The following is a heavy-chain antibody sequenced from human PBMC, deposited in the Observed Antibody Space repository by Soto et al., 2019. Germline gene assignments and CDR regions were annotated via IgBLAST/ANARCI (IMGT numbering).Heavy chain of an antibody. CDR3: ARDDGLAYCGGDCYS. Sequence: QVQLVQSGAEVKKPGSSVKVSCKASGGTFSSYTISWVRQAPGQGLEWMGRIIPILGIANYAQKFQGRVTITADKSTSTAYMELSSLISEDTAVYYCARDDGLAYCGGDCYSWGQGTLVTVSS. J-gene: IGHJ4*02. V-gene: IGHV1-69*02. D-gene: IGHD2-21*02. CDR2: IIPILGIA. CDR1: GGTFSSYT.